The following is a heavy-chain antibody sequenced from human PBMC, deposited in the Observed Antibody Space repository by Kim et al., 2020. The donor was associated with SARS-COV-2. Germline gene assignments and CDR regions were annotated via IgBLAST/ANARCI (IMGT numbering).Heavy chain of an antibody. V-gene: IGHV4-31*02. Sequence: LKSRVTISVDTSKNQFSLKLSSVTAADTDVYYCARTRITMIVVVTHFDYWGQGTLVTVSS. J-gene: IGHJ4*02. D-gene: IGHD3-22*01. CDR3: ARTRITMIVVVTHFDY.